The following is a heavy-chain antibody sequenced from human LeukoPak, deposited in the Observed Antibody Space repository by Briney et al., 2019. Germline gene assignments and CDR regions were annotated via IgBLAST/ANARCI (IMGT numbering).Heavy chain of an antibody. J-gene: IGHJ4*02. Sequence: GASVKVSCKASGYTFTGYYMHWVRQAPGQGLEWMGRINPNSGGTNYAQKFQGRVTMTRDPSISTAYMELSRLRSDDTAVYYCARAYTMVQGSVVGYWGQGTLVTVSS. CDR3: ARAYTMVQGSVVGY. V-gene: IGHV1-2*06. CDR2: INPNSGGT. D-gene: IGHD3-10*01. CDR1: GYTFTGYY.